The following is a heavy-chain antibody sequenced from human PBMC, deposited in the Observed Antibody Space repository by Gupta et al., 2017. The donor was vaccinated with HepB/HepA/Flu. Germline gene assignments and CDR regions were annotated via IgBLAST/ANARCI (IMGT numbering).Heavy chain of an antibody. Sequence: QVQLQESGPGLVKPSETLYLTCTVSGDSVSSGFYYWNWIRQSPGNGLEWIGHIYYSETTKYNPALRSRVTTSIDTSKNQFYLQLTSVTAADTAVYYFARLVVVPVDTYYFAYWGQGTLVTVSS. CDR2: IYYSETT. D-gene: IGHD2-2*01. V-gene: IGHV4-61*01. CDR1: GDSVSSGFYY. CDR3: ARLVVVPVDTYYFAY. J-gene: IGHJ4*02.